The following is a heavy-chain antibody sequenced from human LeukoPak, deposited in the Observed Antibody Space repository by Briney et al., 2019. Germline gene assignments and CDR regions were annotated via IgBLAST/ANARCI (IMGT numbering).Heavy chain of an antibody. V-gene: IGHV4-30-4*08. J-gene: IGHJ4*02. D-gene: IGHD4-11*01. CDR3: ARTDPSDYTIK. CDR1: GASISSGPYY. CDR2: IYYSGST. Sequence: SETLSLTCTVSGASISSGPYYWGWIRQPPGKGLEWIGYIYYSGSTYYNPSLKSRVTISVDTSKNQFSLKLSSVTAADTAVYYCARTDPSDYTIKWGQGTLVTVSS.